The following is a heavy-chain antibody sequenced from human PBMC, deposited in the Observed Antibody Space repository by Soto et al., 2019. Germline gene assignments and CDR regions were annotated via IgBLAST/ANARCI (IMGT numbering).Heavy chain of an antibody. CDR1: GFTFSSYA. CDR2: ISGSGGST. V-gene: IGHV3-23*01. CDR3: AKGSYDILTGYYIAPYYYYGMDV. J-gene: IGHJ6*02. D-gene: IGHD3-9*01. Sequence: EVQLLESGGGLVQPGGSLRLSCAASGFTFSSYAMSWVRQAPGKGLEWVSAISGSGGSTYYADSVKGRFTISRDNSKNTLYLQMNSLRAEDTAVYYCAKGSYDILTGYYIAPYYYYGMDVWGQGTTVTVSS.